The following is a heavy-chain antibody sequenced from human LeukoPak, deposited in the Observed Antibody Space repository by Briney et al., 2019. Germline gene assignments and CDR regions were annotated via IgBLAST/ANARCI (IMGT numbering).Heavy chain of an antibody. CDR3: ARDPPIAAAGTEDY. CDR2: INWNGGST. D-gene: IGHD6-13*01. CDR1: GFTFDDYG. V-gene: IGHV3-20*04. J-gene: IGHJ4*02. Sequence: GGSLRLSCAASGFTFDDYGMSWVRQAPGKGLEWVSGINWNGGSTVYADSAKGRFTISRDNAKNSLYLQMNSLRAEDTALYYCARDPPIAAAGTEDYWGQGTLVTVSS.